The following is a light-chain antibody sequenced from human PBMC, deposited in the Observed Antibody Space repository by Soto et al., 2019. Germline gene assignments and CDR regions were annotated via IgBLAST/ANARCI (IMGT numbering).Light chain of an antibody. J-gene: IGLJ1*01. CDR2: SVS. CDR1: SSDVGAYNS. V-gene: IGLV2-14*03. Sequence: QSALTQPSSVSGSPGQSITISCTGTSSDVGAYNSVSWYQQHPDKAPKLIIYSVSYRSAGVSDRVSASKSDNTASLTISGLSTEDEADYYGSSSTSTSTYLFGTGTKLTVL. CDR3: SSSTSTSTYL.